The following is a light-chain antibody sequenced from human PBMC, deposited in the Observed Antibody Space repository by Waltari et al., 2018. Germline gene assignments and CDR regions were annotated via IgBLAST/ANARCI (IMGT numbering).Light chain of an antibody. J-gene: IGLJ3*02. Sequence: SYVLTQPPSVSVAPGKTARITCGGTNLGPKSVHLHQQKPGQAPVLVIYDDGDRPSGIPERFSGSNSGNTATLTISRAEAGDEADYYCQVWETSSEHRVFGGGTKLTVL. CDR3: QVWETSSEHRV. CDR1: NLGPKS. CDR2: DDG. V-gene: IGLV3-21*01.